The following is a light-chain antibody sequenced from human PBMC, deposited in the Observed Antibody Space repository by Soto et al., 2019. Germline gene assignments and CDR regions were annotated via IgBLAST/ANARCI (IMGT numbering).Light chain of an antibody. CDR2: DVS. Sequence: EIVLTQSPATLSLFPGERATLSCRASQSVSRDLAWYQQKPGQAPRILIYDVSNSATGITARFSGSGSGTDFTLTISSLEPEDFAVYYCQQRSNWPSTFGQGTKLEIK. J-gene: IGKJ2*01. CDR3: QQRSNWPST. CDR1: QSVSRD. V-gene: IGKV3-11*01.